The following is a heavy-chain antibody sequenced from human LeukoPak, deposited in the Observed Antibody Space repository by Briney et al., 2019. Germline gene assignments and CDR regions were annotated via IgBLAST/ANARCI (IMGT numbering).Heavy chain of an antibody. J-gene: IGHJ3*02. CDR1: GGSISSGDYY. V-gene: IGHV4-30-4*01. CDR3: ARTAKDSGGYYSDAFDI. CDR2: IYYSGST. Sequence: SETLSLTCTVSGGSISSGDYYWSWIRQPPGKGLEWIGYIYYSGSTYYNPSLKSRVTISVDTSKNQFSLKLSSVTAADTAVYYCARTAKDSGGYYSDAFDIWGQGTMVTVSS. D-gene: IGHD3-22*01.